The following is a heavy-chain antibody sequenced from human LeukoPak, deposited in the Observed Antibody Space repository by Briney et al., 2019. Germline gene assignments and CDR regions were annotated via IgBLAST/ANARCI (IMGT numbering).Heavy chain of an antibody. D-gene: IGHD5-18*01. CDR3: ARDSISYSYGYGYYYYGMDV. Sequence: GRSLRLSCAASGFTFSSYGMHWVRQAPGKGLEWVAVIWYDGSNKYYADSVKGRFTISRDNSKNTLYLQMNSLRAEDTAVYYCARDSISYSYGYGYYYYGMDVWGQGTTVTVSS. CDR2: IWYDGSNK. J-gene: IGHJ6*02. V-gene: IGHV3-33*01. CDR1: GFTFSSYG.